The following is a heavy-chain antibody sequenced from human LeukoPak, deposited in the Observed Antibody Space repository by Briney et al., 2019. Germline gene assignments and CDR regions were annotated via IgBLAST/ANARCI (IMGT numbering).Heavy chain of an antibody. V-gene: IGHV4-34*01. CDR2: INHSGST. CDR3: ARGAGWYNY. D-gene: IGHD6-19*01. CDR1: GGSFSGYY. Sequence: SETLSLTCAVYGGSFSGYYWSWIRQPPGKGLEWIGEINHSGSTNYNPSLKSRVTISVDTSKNQFSLKLSSVTAADTAVYYCARGAGWYNYWGQGTLVTVSS. J-gene: IGHJ4*02.